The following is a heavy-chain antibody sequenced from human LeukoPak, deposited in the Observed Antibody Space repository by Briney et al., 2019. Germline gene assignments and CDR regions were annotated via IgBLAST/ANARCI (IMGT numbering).Heavy chain of an antibody. J-gene: IGHJ3*02. D-gene: IGHD2-15*01. CDR3: ARDLLVGAFDI. Sequence: GASVKVSCKASGYTFTSYYMHWVRQAPGQGLEWMGIINPSGGSTSYAQKFQGRVTITADESTSTAYMELSSLRSEDTAVYYCARDLLVGAFDIWGQGTMVTVSS. CDR1: GYTFTSYY. CDR2: INPSGGST. V-gene: IGHV1-46*01.